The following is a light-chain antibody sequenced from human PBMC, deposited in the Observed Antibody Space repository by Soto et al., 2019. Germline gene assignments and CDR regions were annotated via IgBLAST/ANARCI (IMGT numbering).Light chain of an antibody. CDR1: SSDVGGYNY. V-gene: IGLV2-11*01. Sequence: QAVVTQPRSVSGSPGQSVTISCAGASSDVGGYNYVSWYQEHPGKAPKLILYNVNERPSGVPDRFSGSKSGNTASLTISGLQAEDEADYHCCSYAGSYTLLFGGGTKLTVL. CDR2: NVN. CDR3: CSYAGSYTLL. J-gene: IGLJ2*01.